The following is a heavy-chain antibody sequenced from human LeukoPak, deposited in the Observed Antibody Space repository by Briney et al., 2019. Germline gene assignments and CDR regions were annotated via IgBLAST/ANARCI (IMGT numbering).Heavy chain of an antibody. Sequence: GGSLRLSCAASGFTFNNYAMSWVRQAPGKGLEWVSTINHNGGRTYYADSLEGRFAISRDNSKNTLFLQMHSLGAEDTAVYYCAKADRVASAATLDYWGQGTLVTVSS. CDR3: AKADRVASAATLDY. CDR2: INHNGGRT. J-gene: IGHJ4*02. D-gene: IGHD2-15*01. V-gene: IGHV3-23*01. CDR1: GFTFNNYA.